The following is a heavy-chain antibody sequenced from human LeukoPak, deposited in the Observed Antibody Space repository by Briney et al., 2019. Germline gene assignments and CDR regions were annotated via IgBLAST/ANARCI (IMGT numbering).Heavy chain of an antibody. CDR1: RFTFSDYY. Sequence: SGGSLRLSCAASRFTFSDYYMTWIRQAPGKGLEWVSTISSSSYYTSYADSVKGRFTISRDNAWNSLYLQMNSLRAEDTAVYYCARGSRDSSSYYWGQGTLVTVSS. CDR2: ISSSSYYT. V-gene: IGHV3-11*06. D-gene: IGHD6-6*01. CDR3: ARGSRDSSSYY. J-gene: IGHJ4*02.